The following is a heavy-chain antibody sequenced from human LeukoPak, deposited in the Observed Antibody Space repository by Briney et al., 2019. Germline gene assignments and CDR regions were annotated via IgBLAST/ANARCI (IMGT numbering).Heavy chain of an antibody. CDR3: ATMVVGAALFYFDL. CDR1: GFIFSDYY. D-gene: IGHD6-25*01. V-gene: IGHV3-11*01. J-gene: IGHJ2*01. CDR2: IDTSGRTI. Sequence: GGSLRLSCAASGFIFSDYYMSWIRQAPGKGLEWVAYIDTSGRTIYTADPVKGRFAISRDNTKDSLSLQMNSLRAEDTATYYCATMVVGAALFYFDLWGRGTLVTVSS.